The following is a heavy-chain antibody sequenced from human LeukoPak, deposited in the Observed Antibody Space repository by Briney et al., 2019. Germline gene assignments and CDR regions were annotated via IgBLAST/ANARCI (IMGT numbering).Heavy chain of an antibody. CDR2: ISAYNGNT. V-gene: IGHV1-18*01. CDR3: ARDREGLQLTVNTFDY. Sequence: GASVKVSCKASGYTFTSYGISWVRQAPGQGLEWMGWISAYNGNTNYAQKLQGRVTMTTDTSTSTAYMELRSLRSDDTAVYYCARDREGLQLTVNTFDYWGQGTLVTVSS. J-gene: IGHJ4*02. CDR1: GYTFTSYG. D-gene: IGHD4-17*01.